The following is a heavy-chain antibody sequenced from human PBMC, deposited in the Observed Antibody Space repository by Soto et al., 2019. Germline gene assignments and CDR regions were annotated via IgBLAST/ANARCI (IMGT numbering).Heavy chain of an antibody. CDR2: ISSSSSYI. CDR1: GFTFSSYS. Sequence: GGSLRLSCAASGFTFSSYSMNWVRQAPGKGLEWVSSISSSSSYIYYADSVKGRFTISRDNAKNSLYLQMNSLRAEDEAVYYCGRDRGYGRSGYHIPFDYWGQGTLVTVSS. D-gene: IGHD3-22*01. CDR3: GRDRGYGRSGYHIPFDY. J-gene: IGHJ4*02. V-gene: IGHV3-21*01.